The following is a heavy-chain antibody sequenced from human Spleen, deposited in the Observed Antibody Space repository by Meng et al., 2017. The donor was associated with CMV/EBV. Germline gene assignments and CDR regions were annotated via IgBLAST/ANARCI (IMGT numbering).Heavy chain of an antibody. Sequence: RLGAEVTKSGASVKVSCRVSGYTFTSYGISWVRQAPGQGLEWMGWISAYNGNTNYAQKLQGRVTMTTDTSTSTAYMELRSLRSDDTAVYYCARVYSTSILYYYYYYMDVWGKGTTVTVSS. V-gene: IGHV1-18*01. CDR1: GYTFTSYG. CDR3: ARVYSTSILYYYYYYMDV. CDR2: ISAYNGNT. J-gene: IGHJ6*03. D-gene: IGHD2-2*01.